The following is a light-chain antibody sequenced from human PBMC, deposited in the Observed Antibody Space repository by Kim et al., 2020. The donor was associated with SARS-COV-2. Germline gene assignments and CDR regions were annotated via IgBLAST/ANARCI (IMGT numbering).Light chain of an antibody. CDR3: SSYTTDSSVL. CDR2: DVT. Sequence: QSALTQPASVSGSPGQSITISCTGTSSDIDDYNYVSWYQQHPGKAPQLIIYDVTNRPSGVSDRFSGSKSANAASLTISGLQAEDEADYYCSSYTTDSSVLFGGGTQLTVL. V-gene: IGLV2-14*03. CDR1: SSDIDDYNY. J-gene: IGLJ2*01.